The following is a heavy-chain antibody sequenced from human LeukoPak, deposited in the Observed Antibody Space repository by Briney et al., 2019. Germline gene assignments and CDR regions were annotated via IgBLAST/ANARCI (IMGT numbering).Heavy chain of an antibody. V-gene: IGHV4-39*07. CDR3: AAIGDIVLVPTIPDY. J-gene: IGHJ4*02. CDR2: IYFSGSA. Sequence: PSETLSLTCTVSGGSISSSIYYWVWIRQPPGKGLEWIANIYFSGSAYYNPSLKSRVTIPVDTSKHLFSLKLRSVTAADTAVYYCAAIGDIVLVPTIPDYWGQGTLVTVSS. CDR1: GGSISSSIYY. D-gene: IGHD2-2*01.